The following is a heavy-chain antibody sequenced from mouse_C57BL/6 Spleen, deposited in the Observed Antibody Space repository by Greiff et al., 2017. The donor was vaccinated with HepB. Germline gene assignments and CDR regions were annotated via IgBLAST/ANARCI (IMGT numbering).Heavy chain of an antibody. CDR2: ISSGSSTI. Sequence: EVHLVESGGGLVKPGGSLKLSCAASGFTFSDYGMHWVRQAPEKGLEWVAYISSGSSTIYYADTVKGRFTISRDNAKNTLFLQMTSLRSEDTAMYYCARVYDGYYRYYAMDYWGQGTSVTVSS. J-gene: IGHJ4*01. CDR3: ARVYDGYYRYYAMDY. CDR1: GFTFSDYG. V-gene: IGHV5-17*01. D-gene: IGHD2-3*01.